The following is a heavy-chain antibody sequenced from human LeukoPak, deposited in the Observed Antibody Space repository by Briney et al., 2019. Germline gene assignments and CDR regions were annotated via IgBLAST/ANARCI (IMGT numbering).Heavy chain of an antibody. J-gene: IGHJ4*02. CDR1: GYTFTSYY. Sequence: ASVKVSCKASGYTFTSYYMHWVRQAPGQGLEWMGIINPSGGSTTNYAQKFQGRVTMTRDTSTSTVDMELSSLRSEDTAVYHCARNRWMDYWGQGTLVTVSS. D-gene: IGHD1-1*01. V-gene: IGHV1-46*01. CDR2: INPSGGSTT. CDR3: ARNRWMDY.